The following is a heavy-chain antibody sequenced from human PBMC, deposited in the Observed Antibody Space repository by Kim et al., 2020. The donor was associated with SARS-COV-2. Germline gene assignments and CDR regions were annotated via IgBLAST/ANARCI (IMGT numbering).Heavy chain of an antibody. V-gene: IGHV3-30*18. CDR2: ISYDGSNK. J-gene: IGHJ6*02. Sequence: GGSLRLSCAASGFTFSSYGMHWVRQAPGKGLEWVAVISYDGSNKYYADSVKGRFTISRDNSKNTLYLQMNSLRAEDTAVYYCAKRYSGYDFEELVSMDVWGQGTTVTVSS. D-gene: IGHD5-12*01. CDR1: GFTFSSYG. CDR3: AKRYSGYDFEELVSMDV.